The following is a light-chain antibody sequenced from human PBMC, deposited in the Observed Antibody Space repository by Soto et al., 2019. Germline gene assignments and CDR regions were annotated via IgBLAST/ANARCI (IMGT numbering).Light chain of an antibody. CDR1: QSISSW. Sequence: DIQMTQSPSTLSASVGDRVTITCRASQSISSWSAWYQQKPGKAPKLLIYDASSLESGVPSRFSGSGSGTEFTLTISSLQPDDFATYYCQHSLTFGGGNKVEIK. V-gene: IGKV1-5*01. CDR2: DAS. CDR3: QHSLT. J-gene: IGKJ4*01.